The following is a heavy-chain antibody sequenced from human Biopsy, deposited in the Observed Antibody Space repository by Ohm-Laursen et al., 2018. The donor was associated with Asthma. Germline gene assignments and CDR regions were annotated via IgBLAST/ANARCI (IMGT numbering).Heavy chain of an antibody. D-gene: IGHD3-3*01. CDR3: AKERYYDFWSGYPI. CDR2: MSFDGRQT. CDR1: GFTFSRYD. Sequence: SLRLSCSASGFTFSRYDMSWVRQAPGKGLEWVAVMSFDGRQTYYADSVKGRFIISRDNSKNTLYLQMNSLRAEDTAVYYYAKERYYDFWSGYPIWGQGTMVTVSS. J-gene: IGHJ3*02. V-gene: IGHV3-30*18.